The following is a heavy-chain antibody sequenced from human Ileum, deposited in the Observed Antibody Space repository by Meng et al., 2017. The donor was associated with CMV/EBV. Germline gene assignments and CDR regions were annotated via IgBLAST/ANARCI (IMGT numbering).Heavy chain of an antibody. CDR1: GGSISSSRYF. J-gene: IGHJ3*02. CDR3: ARWGLGVGATYAFDI. D-gene: IGHD1-26*01. V-gene: IGHV4-39*07. Sequence: SETLSLTCNVSGGSISSSRYFWGWIRQPPGKGLEWIGSIFYNGTTGYSPSLKSRVTLSVDTSKNQFSLRLTSVTAADTAVYYCARWGLGVGATYAFDIWGQGTMVTVSS. CDR2: IFYNGTT.